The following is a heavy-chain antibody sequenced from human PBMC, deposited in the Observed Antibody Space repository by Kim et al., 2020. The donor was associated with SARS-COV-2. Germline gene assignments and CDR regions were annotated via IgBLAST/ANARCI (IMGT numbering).Heavy chain of an antibody. J-gene: IGHJ4*02. V-gene: IGHV3-53*04. CDR3: ARVRSYYFDY. D-gene: IGHD1-26*01. CDR2: ST. Sequence: STYYADSVKGRFTISRHNSKNTLYLQMNSLRAEDTAVYYCARVRSYYFDYWGQGTLVTVSS.